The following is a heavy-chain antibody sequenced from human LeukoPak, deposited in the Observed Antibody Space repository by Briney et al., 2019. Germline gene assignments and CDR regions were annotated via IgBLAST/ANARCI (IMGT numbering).Heavy chain of an antibody. CDR1: GGSISSYY. CDR3: ARVRGGSGFDY. D-gene: IGHD3-10*01. Sequence: SETLSLTCTVSGGSISSYYWNWIRQSPSRGLEWLGRTYYRSKWYNDYAVSVKSRITINPDTSKNQFSLQLNSVTPEDTAVYYCARVRGGSGFDYWGQGTLVTVSS. CDR2: TYYRSKWYN. V-gene: IGHV6-1*01. J-gene: IGHJ4*02.